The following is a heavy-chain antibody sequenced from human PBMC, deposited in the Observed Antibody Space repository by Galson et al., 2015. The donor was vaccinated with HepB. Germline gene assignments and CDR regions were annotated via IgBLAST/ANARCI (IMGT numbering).Heavy chain of an antibody. CDR2: IIPILGIA. V-gene: IGHV1-69*04. J-gene: IGHJ5*02. CDR3: ARGVAVAGNWFDP. D-gene: IGHD6-19*01. CDR1: GGTFSSYA. Sequence: KVSCKASGGTFSSYAISWVRQAPGQGLEWMGRIIPILGIADYAQKFQGRVTITADKSTSTAYMELSSLRSEDTAVYYCARGVAVAGNWFDPWGQGTLVTVSS.